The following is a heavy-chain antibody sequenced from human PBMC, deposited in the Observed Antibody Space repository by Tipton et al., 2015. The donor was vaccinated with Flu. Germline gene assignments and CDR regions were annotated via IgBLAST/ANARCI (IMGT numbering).Heavy chain of an antibody. D-gene: IGHD3-10*01. CDR3: ARILGA. Sequence: LRLSCTVSGGSFTSSYWSWLRQSPAKGLEWIGRIYTNGNTDYNPSLESRVTISADTSKNQFSLDLTSVTAADTAVYYCARILGAWGQGTLVTVSS. J-gene: IGHJ5*02. CDR1: GGSFTSSY. CDR2: IYTNGNT. V-gene: IGHV4-4*08.